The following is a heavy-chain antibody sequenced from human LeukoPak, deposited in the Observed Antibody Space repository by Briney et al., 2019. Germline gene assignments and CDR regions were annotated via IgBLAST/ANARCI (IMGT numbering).Heavy chain of an antibody. V-gene: IGHV3-21*06. Sequence: PGGPLSLSWVASGFTFSFYSMNWVRQAPGKGLEWVSSIGGSRSGSKSYIYYADSVKGRFTVSRDNAKNSLYLQMNSLRAEDTAVYYCARDCTSATCYSGLDVWGQGTTVTVSS. CDR3: ARDCTSATCYSGLDV. D-gene: IGHD2-2*01. J-gene: IGHJ6*02. CDR2: IGGSRSGSKSYI. CDR1: GFTFSFYS.